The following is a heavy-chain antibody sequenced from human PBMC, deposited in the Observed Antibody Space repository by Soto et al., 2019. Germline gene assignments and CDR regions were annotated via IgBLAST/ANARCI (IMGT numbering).Heavy chain of an antibody. CDR2: INPNSGGT. D-gene: IGHD6-6*01. Sequence: ASVKVSCKASGYTFTGYYMHWVRQAPGQGLEWIGWINPNSGGTNYAQKFQGRVTMTRDTSISTAYMELSRLRSDDTAVYYCARPDSSSSDLSYWGQGTLVTVSS. CDR3: ARPDSSSSDLSY. V-gene: IGHV1-2*02. J-gene: IGHJ4*02. CDR1: GYTFTGYY.